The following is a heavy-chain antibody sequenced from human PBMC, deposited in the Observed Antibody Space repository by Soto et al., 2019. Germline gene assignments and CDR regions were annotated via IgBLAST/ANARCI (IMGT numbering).Heavy chain of an antibody. CDR1: DYKFTDYW. D-gene: IGHD3-22*01. V-gene: IGHV5-51*01. CDR2: IYPGDSDT. J-gene: IGHJ4*02. Sequence: GESVKISCMTSDYKFTDYWIGWVRQKPGEGLEWMGIIYPGDSDTRYSPSFQGQVTISADKSISTAYLQWSSLKASDTAMYYCARQCDSSGYYYGYWGQGTLVTVSS. CDR3: ARQCDSSGYYYGY.